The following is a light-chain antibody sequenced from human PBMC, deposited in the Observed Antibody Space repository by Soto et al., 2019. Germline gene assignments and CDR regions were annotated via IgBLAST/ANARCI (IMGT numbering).Light chain of an antibody. CDR3: QQYNGYRWT. CDR1: QSISNW. V-gene: IGKV1-5*03. CDR2: KTS. J-gene: IGKJ1*01. Sequence: DIQMTQSPSTLSASVVDRVTITCRASQSISNWLAWYQQKPGKAPKILIHKTSSLESGVPSRFSGSGSGTEFTFTISSLQPDDFATYYCQQYNGYRWTFGQGTKVDIK.